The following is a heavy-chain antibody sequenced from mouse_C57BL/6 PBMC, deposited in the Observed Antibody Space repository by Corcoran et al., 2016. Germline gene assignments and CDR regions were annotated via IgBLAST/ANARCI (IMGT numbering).Heavy chain of an antibody. CDR1: GYTFTTYG. Sequence: QIQLVQSGPELNKPGETVKISCKASGYTFTTYGMSWVKQAPGKGLKWMGWINTYSGVPTYADDFKGRFAFSLETSASTAYLQINNLKNEDTATYFCASIYKAMDYWGQGTSVTVSS. V-gene: IGHV9-3*01. CDR3: ASIYKAMDY. CDR2: INTYSGVP. D-gene: IGHD1-1*01. J-gene: IGHJ4*01.